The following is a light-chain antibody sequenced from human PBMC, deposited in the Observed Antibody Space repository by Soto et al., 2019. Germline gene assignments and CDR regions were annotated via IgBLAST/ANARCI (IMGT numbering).Light chain of an antibody. Sequence: QSALTQPASVSGSPGQSITISCTGTSSDVGDYNYVSWFQQHPGKAPKLKIYEVSNRPSGVSNRFSGSKSGNTASLTISELQAEDEADYYCTSFTPISTWVFGGGTKLTVL. V-gene: IGLV2-14*01. CDR1: SSDVGDYNY. CDR3: TSFTPISTWV. CDR2: EVS. J-gene: IGLJ3*02.